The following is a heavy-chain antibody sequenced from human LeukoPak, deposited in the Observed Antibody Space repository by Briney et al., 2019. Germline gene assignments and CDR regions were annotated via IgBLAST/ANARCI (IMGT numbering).Heavy chain of an antibody. D-gene: IGHD2-2*01. CDR3: ASGPRRYCSSTSCYVKDY. CDR1: GYTFTSYD. Sequence: ASVKVSCKASGYTFTSYDINWVRQATGQGLEWMGWMNPNSGNTGYAQKFQGRVTMTRNTSISTAYVELSSLRSEDTAVYYCASGPRRYCSSTSCYVKDYWGQGTLVTVSS. J-gene: IGHJ4*02. CDR2: MNPNSGNT. V-gene: IGHV1-8*01.